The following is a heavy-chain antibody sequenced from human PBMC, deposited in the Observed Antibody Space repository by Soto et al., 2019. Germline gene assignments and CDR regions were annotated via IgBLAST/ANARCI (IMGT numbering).Heavy chain of an antibody. CDR2: IDPSDSYI. V-gene: IGHV5-10-1*01. CDR1: GYSFTSYW. CDR3: ARLSYSLLSYYVMSV. J-gene: IGHJ6*02. D-gene: IGHD3-10*01. Sequence: GESLKISCRGSGYSFTSYWISGGRQMPGKGLEWMGRIDPSDSYINYSPSFQGHVTISADKSISTAYLQWSSLKASDTATYYCARLSYSLLSYYVMSVCGQGTTAPVSS.